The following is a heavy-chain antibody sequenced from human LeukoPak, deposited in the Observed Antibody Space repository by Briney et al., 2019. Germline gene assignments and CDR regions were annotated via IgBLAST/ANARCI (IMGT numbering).Heavy chain of an antibody. CDR2: ITSSSSYI. J-gene: IGHJ4*02. CDR3: ARDKDQYSGYDSGLFDY. Sequence: GGSLRLSCAASGFIFTTYAMTWVRQAPGKGLEWVSSITSSSSYIYYADSVKGRFTISRDNAKNSLYLQMNGLRAEDTALYYCARDKDQYSGYDSGLFDYWGQGTLVTVSS. D-gene: IGHD5-12*01. CDR1: GFIFTTYA. V-gene: IGHV3-21*01.